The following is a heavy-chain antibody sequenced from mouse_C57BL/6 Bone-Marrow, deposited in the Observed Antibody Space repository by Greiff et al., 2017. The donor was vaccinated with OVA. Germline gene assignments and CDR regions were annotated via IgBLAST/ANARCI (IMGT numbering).Heavy chain of an antibody. D-gene: IGHD4-1*01. CDR3: ASTGTDY. Sequence: EVQLVESGPGLVKPSQSLSLTCSVTGYSITSGYYWNWIRQFPGNKLEWMGYISYDGSNNYNPSLKNRISITRDTSKNQFFLKLNSVTTEDTATYYCASTGTDYWGQGTTLTVSS. CDR1: GYSITSGYY. V-gene: IGHV3-6*01. J-gene: IGHJ2*01. CDR2: ISYDGSN.